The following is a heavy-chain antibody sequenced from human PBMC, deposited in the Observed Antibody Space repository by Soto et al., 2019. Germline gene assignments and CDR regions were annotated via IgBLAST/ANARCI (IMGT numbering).Heavy chain of an antibody. CDR3: ARDLGGDSLDY. V-gene: IGHV3-33*01. Sequence: QVKLVESGGGVVQPGRSLRLSCAASGFTLSSYVTHWVRQAPGKGLEWVALIWYDGSNKYYADSVKGRFTISRDNSKNTLYLQMNSLRAEDTAVYYCARDLGGDSLDYWGQGTLVTVSS. CDR2: IWYDGSNK. CDR1: GFTLSSYV. D-gene: IGHD2-21*02. J-gene: IGHJ4*02.